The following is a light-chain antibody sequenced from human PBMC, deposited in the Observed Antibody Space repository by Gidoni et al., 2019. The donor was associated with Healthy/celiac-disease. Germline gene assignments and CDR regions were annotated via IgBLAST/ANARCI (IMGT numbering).Light chain of an antibody. CDR3: MQARQTPWT. Sequence: DSVMTQSPLSLHVTPGEPASISCSFSQRLLHSNGYNYMEWYLQKPGQSLQLLFYLGSNRASGVPDWFSGSGSGTDFTLKISRVEAEYVGFYYCMQARQTPWTFGQGTKVEIK. CDR2: LGS. CDR1: QRLLHSNGYNY. V-gene: IGKV2-28*01. J-gene: IGKJ1*01.